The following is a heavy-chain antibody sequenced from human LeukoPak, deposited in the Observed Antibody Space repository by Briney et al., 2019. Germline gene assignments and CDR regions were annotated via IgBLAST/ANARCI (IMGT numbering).Heavy chain of an antibody. CDR3: ARAQIAVVPGAIERGNFDY. J-gene: IGHJ4*02. Sequence: AGGSLRLSCAASGFTFRSYWMSWVRQAPGKGLEWVANIKQDGSEKYYVDSVKGRFTISRDNAKNSLYLQMDSLRAEDTAVFYCARAQIAVVPGAIERGNFDYWGQGTLVTVSS. CDR2: IKQDGSEK. CDR1: GFTFRSYW. D-gene: IGHD2-2*02. V-gene: IGHV3-7*05.